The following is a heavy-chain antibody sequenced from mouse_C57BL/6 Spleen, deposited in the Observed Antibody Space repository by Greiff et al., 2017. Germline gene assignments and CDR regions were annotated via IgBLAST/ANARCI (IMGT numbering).Heavy chain of an antibody. J-gene: IGHJ4*01. CDR1: GYTFTSYW. Sequence: QVQLQQPGAELVKPGASVKLSCKASGYTFTSYWMQWVKQRPGQGLEWIGEIDPSDSYTNYNQKFKGKATLTVDTSSSTAYMQLSSLTSADSAVYYCARCYGSSHYAMDYWGQGTSVTVSS. D-gene: IGHD1-1*01. V-gene: IGHV1-50*01. CDR3: ARCYGSSHYAMDY. CDR2: IDPSDSYT.